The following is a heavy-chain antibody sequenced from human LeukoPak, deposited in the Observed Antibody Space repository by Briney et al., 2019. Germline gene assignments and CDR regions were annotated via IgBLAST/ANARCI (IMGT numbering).Heavy chain of an antibody. CDR1: GGSISSSSYY. D-gene: IGHD1-1*01. CDR2: IYYSGTT. V-gene: IGHV4-39*01. CDR3: ARRTTGTHADAFDI. J-gene: IGHJ3*02. Sequence: SETLSLACTVSGGSISSSSYYWGWIRQPPGKGLEWIGSIYYSGTTYYNPSLKSRVTISVDTSKNQFSLKLSSVTATDTAVYYCARRTTGTHADAFDIWGQGTKVTVSS.